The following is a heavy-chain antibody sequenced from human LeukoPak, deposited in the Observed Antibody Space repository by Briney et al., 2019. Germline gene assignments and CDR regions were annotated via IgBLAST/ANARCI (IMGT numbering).Heavy chain of an antibody. J-gene: IGHJ4*02. V-gene: IGHV1-2*02. CDR1: GYTFTAYY. CDR3: VSDSGHCYSSSCYGGEAAY. D-gene: IGHD2-2*01. Sequence: ASVKVSCKASGYTFTAYYIHWVRQAPGQGLEWMGWITPNTGGTDYAQNFQGRVTMTRDTSISTAYMELSSLTSDDTAVYYCVSDSGHCYSSSCYGGEAAYWGQGTLVTVSS. CDR2: ITPNTGGT.